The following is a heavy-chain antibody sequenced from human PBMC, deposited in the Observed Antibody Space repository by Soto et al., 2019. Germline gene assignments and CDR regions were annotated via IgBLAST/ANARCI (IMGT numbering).Heavy chain of an antibody. V-gene: IGHV4-39*01. CDR3: AKGRSGSRDGMDV. D-gene: IGHD1-26*01. CDR1: GGSISSSSYY. J-gene: IGHJ6*02. CDR2: IYYSGST. Sequence: SETLSLTCTVSGGSISSSSYYWGWIRQPPGKGLEWIGSIYYSGSTYYNPSLTSRVTISVDTSKNQFSLQLSSLTAADTAVYYCAKGRSGSRDGMDVWGQGTTATGSS.